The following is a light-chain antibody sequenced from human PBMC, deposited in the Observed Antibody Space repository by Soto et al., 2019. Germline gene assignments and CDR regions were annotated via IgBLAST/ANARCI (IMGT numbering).Light chain of an antibody. CDR3: QSFDTSLSGFVV. CDR2: DNN. V-gene: IGLV1-40*01. CDR1: SSNSGAGYD. J-gene: IGLJ2*01. Sequence: QSVLTQPPSMSGAPGQRVTMSCTGSSSNSGAGYDVHWYQQHPGTAPKLLIFDNNNRPSGVPDRFSGSKSDTSASLAITGLQAEDEADYYCQSFDTSLSGFVVFGGGTKLTVL.